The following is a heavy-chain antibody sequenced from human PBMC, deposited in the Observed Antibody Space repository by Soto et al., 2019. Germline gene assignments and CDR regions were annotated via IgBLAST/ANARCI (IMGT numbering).Heavy chain of an antibody. Sequence: ASVKVSCKASGNTVPNYAIHWVRQAPGQRLEWMGWINGGNGNTYYSEHFQGRVTFTRDTSAGTVYMQLSSLTSEDTAVYYCASSYGNYALIDYYYYGMDVWGQGTTVTVSS. CDR3: ASSYGNYALIDYYYYGMDV. CDR1: GNTVPNYA. CDR2: INGGNGNT. D-gene: IGHD4-17*01. J-gene: IGHJ6*02. V-gene: IGHV1-3*01.